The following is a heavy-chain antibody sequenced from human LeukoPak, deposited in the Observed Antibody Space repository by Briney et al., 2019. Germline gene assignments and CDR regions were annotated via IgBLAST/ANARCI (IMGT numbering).Heavy chain of an antibody. CDR3: AREGVTMVRGVTKYYYYYGMDV. Sequence: PGGSLRLSCAASGFTVSSNYMSWVRQAPGKGLEWVTGIYSGGSTYYADSVKSRFTISRDNSKNTLYLQRNSLRAEDTAVYYCAREGVTMVRGVTKYYYYYGMDVWGQGTTVTVSS. CDR2: IYSGGST. D-gene: IGHD3-10*01. CDR1: GFTVSSNY. V-gene: IGHV3-53*01. J-gene: IGHJ6*02.